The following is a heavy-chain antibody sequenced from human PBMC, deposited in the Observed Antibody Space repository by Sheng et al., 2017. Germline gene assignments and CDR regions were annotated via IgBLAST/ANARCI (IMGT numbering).Heavy chain of an antibody. CDR2: INPNSGGT. CDR1: GYTFTGYY. Sequence: QVQLVQSGAEVKKPGASVKVSCKASGYTFTGYYMHWVRQAPGQGLEWMGWINPNSGGTNYAQKFQGRVTMTRDTSISTAYMELSRLRSDDTAVYYCARLRRPAGYSSSHDAFDIWGQGTMVTVSS. CDR3: ARLRRPAGYSSSHDAFDI. D-gene: IGHD6-13*01. V-gene: IGHV1-2*02. J-gene: IGHJ3*02.